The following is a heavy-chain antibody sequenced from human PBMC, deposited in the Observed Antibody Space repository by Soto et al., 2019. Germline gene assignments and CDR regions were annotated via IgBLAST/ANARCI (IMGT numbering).Heavy chain of an antibody. J-gene: IGHJ4*02. CDR1: GGSISSGGYY. D-gene: IGHD2-15*01. Sequence: PSETLSLTCNVSGGSISSGGYYWSWIRQHPGKGLEWIGYIYYSGSTDYNPSLKSRVTLSMDTSKNQFSLTLRSVTAADTAVYYCARDSFPGHGSVYPTHWGQGTLVTVSS. V-gene: IGHV4-31*03. CDR2: IYYSGST. CDR3: ARDSFPGHGSVYPTH.